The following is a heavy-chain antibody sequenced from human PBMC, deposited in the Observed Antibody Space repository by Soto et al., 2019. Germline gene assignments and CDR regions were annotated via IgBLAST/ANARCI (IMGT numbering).Heavy chain of an antibody. CDR2: ISYDGSNK. CDR1: GFTFSSYG. Sequence: QVQLVESGGGVVQPGRSLRLSCAVSGFTFSSYGMHWVRQAPGKGLEWVAVISYDGSNKYYADSVKGRFTISRDNSKNTLHLQMNSLRAEDTAVYYCAKQVTPHSSGWPDAFDIWGQGTMVSVSS. J-gene: IGHJ3*02. D-gene: IGHD6-19*01. CDR3: AKQVTPHSSGWPDAFDI. V-gene: IGHV3-30*18.